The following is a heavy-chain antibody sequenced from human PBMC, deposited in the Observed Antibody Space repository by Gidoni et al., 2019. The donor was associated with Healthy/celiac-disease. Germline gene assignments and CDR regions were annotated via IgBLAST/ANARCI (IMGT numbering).Heavy chain of an antibody. Sequence: EVQLLESGGGLVQPGGSLRLSCAASGFTFSSYAMRWVRQAPGKGLEWVSAISGSGGSTYYADSVKGRFTISRDNSKNTLYLQMNSLRAEDTAVYYCAKDLGLWFGESDLDYWGQGTLVTVSS. CDR1: GFTFSSYA. CDR3: AKDLGLWFGESDLDY. J-gene: IGHJ4*02. V-gene: IGHV3-23*01. D-gene: IGHD3-10*01. CDR2: ISGSGGST.